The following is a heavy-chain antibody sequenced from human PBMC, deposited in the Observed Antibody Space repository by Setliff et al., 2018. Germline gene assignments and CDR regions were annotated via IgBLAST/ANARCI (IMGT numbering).Heavy chain of an antibody. D-gene: IGHD1-26*01. CDR3: XRDHKWELPGYKSGMDV. Sequence: ASVKVSCKASGYSFGNYGMSWVRQAPGQGLEWMGWISAYNINTNYAEKFQGXXTMTTXXXXXXXXXXXXXXXXXXXXXXXXXRDHKWELPGYKSGMDVWGQGTTVTVSS. CDR1: GYSFGNYG. V-gene: IGHV1-18*01. J-gene: IGHJ6*02. CDR2: ISAYNINT.